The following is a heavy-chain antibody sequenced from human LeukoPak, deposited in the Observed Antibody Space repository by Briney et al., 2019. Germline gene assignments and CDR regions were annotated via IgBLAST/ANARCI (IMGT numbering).Heavy chain of an antibody. CDR1: EFTFSSYA. D-gene: IGHD3-22*01. Sequence: GGSLRLSCAASEFTFSSYAMSWVRQAPGKGLEWVSAISGSGGSTYYADSVKGRFTISRDNSKNTLYLQMNSLRAEDTAVYYCAKVGLSGYYYDSSGDYFDYWGQGTLVTVSS. J-gene: IGHJ4*02. CDR3: AKVGLSGYYYDSSGDYFDY. CDR2: ISGSGGST. V-gene: IGHV3-23*01.